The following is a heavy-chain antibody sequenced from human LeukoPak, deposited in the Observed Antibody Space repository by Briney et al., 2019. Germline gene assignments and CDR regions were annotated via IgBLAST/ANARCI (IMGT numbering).Heavy chain of an antibody. Sequence: SETLSLTCAVYGGSFSGYYWSWIRQPPGKGLEWIGEINHSGSTNYNPSLKSRVTISVDTSKNQFSLKLSSVTAADTAVYYCARVGPTRQWLTTYYYYYYMDVWGKGTTVTVSS. CDR1: GGSFSGYY. CDR3: ARVGPTRQWLTTYYYYYYMDV. CDR2: INHSGST. D-gene: IGHD6-19*01. V-gene: IGHV4-34*01. J-gene: IGHJ6*03.